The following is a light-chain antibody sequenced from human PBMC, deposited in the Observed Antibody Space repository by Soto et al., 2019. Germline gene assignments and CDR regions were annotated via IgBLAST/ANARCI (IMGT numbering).Light chain of an antibody. CDR2: TAS. CDR1: QGISSY. V-gene: IGKV1-9*01. Sequence: DIQLTQSPSFLSASVGDRVTITCRASQGISSYLAWYQHKPGKAPKVLIYTASTLQSGVPSRFSGSGSGTEFTLTISSLQPEDFATYYCQQLHSYPLTFGGGTKVEIK. J-gene: IGKJ4*01. CDR3: QQLHSYPLT.